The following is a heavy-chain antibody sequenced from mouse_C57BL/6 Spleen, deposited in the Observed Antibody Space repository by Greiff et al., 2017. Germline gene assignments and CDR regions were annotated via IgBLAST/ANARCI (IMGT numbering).Heavy chain of an antibody. CDR3: ARNYDDDGNFGY. V-gene: IGHV5-17*01. CDR2: ISSGSSTI. J-gene: IGHJ2*01. Sequence: EVHLVESGGGLVKPGGSLKLSCAASGFTFSDYGMHWVRQAPEKGLEWVAYISSGSSTIYYADTVKGRFTISRDNAKNTLFLQMTSLRSEDTAMYYCARNYDDDGNFGYWGQVTTLTVSS. CDR1: GFTFSDYG. D-gene: IGHD2-4*01.